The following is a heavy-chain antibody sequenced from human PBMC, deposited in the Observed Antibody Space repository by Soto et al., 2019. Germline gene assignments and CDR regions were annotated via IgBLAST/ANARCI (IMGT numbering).Heavy chain of an antibody. CDR2: ISSGSM. D-gene: IGHD3-3*01. CDR3: VRDRYTMSDFWSAFSTD. V-gene: IGHV3-23*01. J-gene: IGHJ4*02. Sequence: EVQLLESGGGFVQPGGSLRLSCAASGFSFSNHAMSWVRQAPGKGLEWVSGISSGSMYYIESVKGRFTISRDNSKSTSSLRMKNLRTEDTGIYYCVRDRYTMSDFWSAFSTDWGQGALVVVSS. CDR1: GFSFSNHA.